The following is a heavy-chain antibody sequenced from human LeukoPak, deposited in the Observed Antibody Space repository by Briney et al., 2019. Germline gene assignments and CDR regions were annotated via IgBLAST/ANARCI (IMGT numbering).Heavy chain of an antibody. CDR2: ISAYNGNT. CDR1: GYTFTSYG. D-gene: IGHD5-12*01. CDR3: ARDSFSGYASRMDY. Sequence: GASVEVSCKASGYTFTSYGISWVRQAPGQGLEWMGWISAYNGNTNYAQKLQGRVTMTTDTSTSTAYMELRSLRSDDTAVYYCARDSFSGYASRMDYWGQGTLVTVSS. J-gene: IGHJ4*02. V-gene: IGHV1-18*01.